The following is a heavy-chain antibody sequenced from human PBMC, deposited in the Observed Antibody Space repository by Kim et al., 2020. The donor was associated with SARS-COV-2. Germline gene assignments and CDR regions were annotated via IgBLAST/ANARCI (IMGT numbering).Heavy chain of an antibody. Sequence: GGSLRLSCAASGFTFSSYTMNWVRQAPGKGLEWVSSISSSSDYMYYADSMKGRFTISRDNAKNSLYLQMSSLRADDTAVYFCARDRYGGYEYDSWGQGTLVTVSS. V-gene: IGHV3-21*01. CDR1: GFTFSSYT. CDR3: ARDRYGGYEYDS. CDR2: ISSSSDYM. D-gene: IGHD5-12*01. J-gene: IGHJ5*01.